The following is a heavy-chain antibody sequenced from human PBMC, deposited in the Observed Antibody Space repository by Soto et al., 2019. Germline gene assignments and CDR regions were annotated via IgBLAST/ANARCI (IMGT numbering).Heavy chain of an antibody. CDR3: TRNKMALHQ. CDR1: GDTLNNFT. J-gene: IGHJ4*02. Sequence: QVQLVQSGAEVKEPGSSVKVSCKASGDTLNNFTVTWVRQAPGQGLEWMGTFIPILGKRTHAQKFQCRVTLSADTSTNTADMELSSLTAEDTAVYYCTRNKMALHQWGQGTLVTASS. CDR2: FIPILGKR. V-gene: IGHV1-69*02. D-gene: IGHD2-2*01.